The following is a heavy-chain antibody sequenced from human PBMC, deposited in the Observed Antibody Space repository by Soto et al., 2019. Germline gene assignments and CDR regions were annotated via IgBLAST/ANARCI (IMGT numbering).Heavy chain of an antibody. D-gene: IGHD2-8*01. V-gene: IGHV3-48*04. CDR1: GFTFSSYN. CDR2: ISSSSSTI. J-gene: IGHJ5*02. Sequence: PGGSLRLSCAASGFTFSSYNMNWVRHAPGKGLEWVSYISSSSSTIYYADSVKGRFTISRDNAKNSLYLQMDSLRAEDTAVYYCARVNGRPRHLNLLDPRGQGTLVTVS. CDR3: ARVNGRPRHLNLLDP.